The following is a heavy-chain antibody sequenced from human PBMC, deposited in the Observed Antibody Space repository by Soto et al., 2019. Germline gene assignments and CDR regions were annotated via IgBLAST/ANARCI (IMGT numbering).Heavy chain of an antibody. D-gene: IGHD1-1*01. CDR2: INHSGST. CDR3: ARVSRDAYNPRPDYFDY. CDR1: GGSISNGGYY. Sequence: SETLSLTCTVSGGSISNGGYYWSWIRQHPGKGLEWIGEINHSGSTNYNPSLKSRVTISVDTSKNQFSLKLSSVTAADTAVYYCARVSRDAYNPRPDYFDYWGQGTLVTVSS. J-gene: IGHJ4*02. V-gene: IGHV4-34*01.